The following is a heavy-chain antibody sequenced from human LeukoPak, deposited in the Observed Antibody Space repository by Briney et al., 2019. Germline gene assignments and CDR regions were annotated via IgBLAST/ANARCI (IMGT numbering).Heavy chain of an antibody. D-gene: IGHD2-15*01. CDR1: GFTFSSYG. Sequence: GGSLRLSCAASGFTFSSYGMHWVRQAPGKGLEWVAVISYDGSNKYYADSVRGRFTNSRDNSKNTLYLQMNSLRAEDTAVYYCAKPGSYCSGGSCSLFFDYWGQGTLVTVSS. J-gene: IGHJ4*02. V-gene: IGHV3-30*18. CDR2: ISYDGSNK. CDR3: AKPGSYCSGGSCSLFFDY.